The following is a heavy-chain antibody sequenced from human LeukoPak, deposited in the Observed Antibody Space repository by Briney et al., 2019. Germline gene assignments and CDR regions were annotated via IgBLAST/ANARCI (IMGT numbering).Heavy chain of an antibody. Sequence: GGSLRLSCAASGLSFSSYGMHWVRQAPGKGLEWVAFIQYDGSNKFYADSVKGRFTISRDNSKNTLYLQMNSLRAEDTAVYYCAKSGLNRFDYWGQGTLVIVSS. CDR1: GLSFSSYG. D-gene: IGHD2-15*01. CDR3: AKSGLNRFDY. V-gene: IGHV3-30*02. CDR2: IQYDGSNK. J-gene: IGHJ4*02.